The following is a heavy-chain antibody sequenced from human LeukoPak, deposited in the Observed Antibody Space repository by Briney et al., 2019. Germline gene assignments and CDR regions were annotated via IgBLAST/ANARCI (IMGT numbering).Heavy chain of an antibody. D-gene: IGHD1-14*01. CDR3: ARVAENHFDY. CDR2: ISSSSSYI. J-gene: IGHJ4*02. CDR1: GXTFSSYS. Sequence: PGGSLRLSCXASGXTFSSYSMNWVRQAPGKGLEWVSSISSSSSYIYYADSVKGRFTISRDNAKNSLYLQMNSLRAEDTAVYYCARVAENHFDYWGQGTLVTVSS. V-gene: IGHV3-21*01.